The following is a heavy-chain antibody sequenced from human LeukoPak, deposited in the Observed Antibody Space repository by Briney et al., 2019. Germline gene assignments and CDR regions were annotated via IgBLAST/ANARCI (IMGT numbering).Heavy chain of an antibody. CDR2: INPNSGGT. CDR3: ARSVKEGYCSSTSCAEFDY. CDR1: VYTFTGYY. Sequence: ASVKVSCKASVYTFTGYYMHWVRQAPGQGLEWMGWINPNSGGTNYAQKFQGRVTMTRDTSISTAYMELSRLRSDDTAVYYCARSVKEGYCSSTSCAEFDYWGQGTLVTVSS. J-gene: IGHJ4*02. D-gene: IGHD2-2*01. V-gene: IGHV1-2*02.